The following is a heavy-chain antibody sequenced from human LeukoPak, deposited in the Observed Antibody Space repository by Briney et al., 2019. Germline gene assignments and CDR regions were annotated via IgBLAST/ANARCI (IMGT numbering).Heavy chain of an antibody. CDR1: GGSISSYY. CDR3: AQEGRRGAFDI. CDR2: LYYSGST. Sequence: SETLSLTCTVSGGSISSYYWSWIRQPPGKGLEWIGYLYYSGSTNYNPSLKSRVTISVDTSKNQFSLKLSSVTAADAAVYYCAQEGRRGAFDIWGQGTMVTVSS. V-gene: IGHV4-59*01. J-gene: IGHJ3*02. D-gene: IGHD3-10*01.